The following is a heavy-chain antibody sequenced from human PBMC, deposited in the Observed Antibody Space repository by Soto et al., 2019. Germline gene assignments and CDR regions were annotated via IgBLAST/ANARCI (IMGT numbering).Heavy chain of an antibody. Sequence: ASVKVSCKASGYTFTSYGISWVRQAPGQGLEWMGWISAYNGNTNYAQKLQGRVTMTTDTSTSTAYMELRSLRSDDTAVYYCARDPTGGVVAATPYWFDPWGQGTLVTVSS. J-gene: IGHJ5*02. CDR2: ISAYNGNT. V-gene: IGHV1-18*01. D-gene: IGHD2-15*01. CDR1: GYTFTSYG. CDR3: ARDPTGGVVAATPYWFDP.